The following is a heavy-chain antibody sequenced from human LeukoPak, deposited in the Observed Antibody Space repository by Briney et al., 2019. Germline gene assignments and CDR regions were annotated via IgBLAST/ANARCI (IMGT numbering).Heavy chain of an antibody. CDR2: ISGSGDAR. CDR3: AKERFRALDP. V-gene: IGHV3-23*01. Sequence: GGSLRLSCAASGFTFSDYYMSWIRQAPGKGLEWVSTISGSGDARYYADSVKGRFTISRDNPINTLYLQMSSLRAEDTALYYCAKERFRALDPWGQGTLVSVAS. J-gene: IGHJ5*02. CDR1: GFTFSDYY. D-gene: IGHD3-3*01.